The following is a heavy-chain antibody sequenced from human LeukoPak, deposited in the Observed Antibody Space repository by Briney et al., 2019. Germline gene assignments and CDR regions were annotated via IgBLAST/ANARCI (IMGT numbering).Heavy chain of an antibody. J-gene: IGHJ4*02. D-gene: IGHD4-23*01. CDR3: ARSGYGGKGRPIY. Sequence: SETLSLTCTVSGGSISSYYWSWIRQPPGKGLEWIGSIYYSGSAYYNPSLKSRVTISVDTSKNQFSLKLSSVTAADTAVYYCARSGYGGKGRPIYWGQGTLVTVSS. CDR2: IYYSGSA. CDR1: GGSISSYY. V-gene: IGHV4-59*05.